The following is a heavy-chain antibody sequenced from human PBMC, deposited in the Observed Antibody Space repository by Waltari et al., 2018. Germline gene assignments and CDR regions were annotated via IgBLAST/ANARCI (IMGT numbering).Heavy chain of an antibody. CDR2: IYHSGST. D-gene: IGHD1-26*01. Sequence: QVQLQESGPGLVKPSETLSLTCTVSGYSISSGYYWGWTRQPPGKGLEWIGSIYHSGSTYYNPSLKSRVTISVDTSKNQFSLKLSSVTAADTAVYYCARALGSYSLGGFDYWGQGTLVTVSS. J-gene: IGHJ4*02. V-gene: IGHV4-38-2*02. CDR1: GYSISSGYY. CDR3: ARALGSYSLGGFDY.